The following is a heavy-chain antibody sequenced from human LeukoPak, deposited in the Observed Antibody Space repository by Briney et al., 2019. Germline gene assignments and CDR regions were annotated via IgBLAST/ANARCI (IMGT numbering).Heavy chain of an antibody. D-gene: IGHD2-2*01. CDR2: ISASGGST. CDR1: GFTFSSYG. V-gene: IGHV3-23*01. Sequence: PGGSLRLSCAASGFTFSSYGMSWVRQAPGKGLEWVSAISASGGSTYYADSVKGRFTISRDNSKNTLYLRMNSLSAEDTALYYCAILSVPAAAAHNYWGQGTLVTVS. J-gene: IGHJ4*02. CDR3: AILSVPAAAAHNY.